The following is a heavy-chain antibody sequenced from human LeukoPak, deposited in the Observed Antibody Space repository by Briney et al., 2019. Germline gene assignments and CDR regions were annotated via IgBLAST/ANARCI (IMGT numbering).Heavy chain of an antibody. D-gene: IGHD6-19*01. CDR2: ISASGSNT. CDR1: GFTFGSYA. V-gene: IGHV3-23*01. CDR3: AKDSVRSGGWFYFDN. Sequence: GGSLRLSCAASGFTFGSYAMSWVRQAPGKGLEWVSGISASGSNTFYADSVKSRFTISRDNSKNTLYLQMSSLRVEDTAIYYCAKDSVRSGGWFYFDNWGQGTLVSVSS. J-gene: IGHJ4*02.